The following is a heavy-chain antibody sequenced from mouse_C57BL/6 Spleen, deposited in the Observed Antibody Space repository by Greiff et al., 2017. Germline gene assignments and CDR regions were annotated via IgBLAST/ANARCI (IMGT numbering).Heavy chain of an antibody. CDR3: ARGDYDYDGFAY. J-gene: IGHJ3*01. Sequence: QVQLQQSGAELVRPGASVKLSCKASGYTFTDYYINWVKQRPGQGLEWIARIYPGSGNTYYNEKFKGKATLTAEKSSSTAYMQLSSLTSEDYAVYFCARGDYDYDGFAYWGQGTLVTVSA. CDR1: GYTFTDYY. D-gene: IGHD2-4*01. V-gene: IGHV1-76*01. CDR2: IYPGSGNT.